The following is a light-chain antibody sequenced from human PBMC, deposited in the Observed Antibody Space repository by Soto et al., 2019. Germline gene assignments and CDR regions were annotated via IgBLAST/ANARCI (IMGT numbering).Light chain of an antibody. V-gene: IGKV1-8*01. Sequence: AIRMTQSPSSLSASTGDRVTITCRASQGISSYLAWYQQKPGKAPKLLIYAASTLQSGVPSRFSGSGSGTDFTLTIGCLQSEDFGTYYCQQYYSYPVTFCQGTKLEIK. CDR1: QGISSY. J-gene: IGKJ2*01. CDR2: AAS. CDR3: QQYYSYPVT.